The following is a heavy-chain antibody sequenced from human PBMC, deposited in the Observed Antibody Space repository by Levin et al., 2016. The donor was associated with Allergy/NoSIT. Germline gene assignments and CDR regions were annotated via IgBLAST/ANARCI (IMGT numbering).Heavy chain of an antibody. D-gene: IGHD2-15*01. J-gene: IGHJ4*02. CDR3: ARVKCWGGSCQQEVFDY. CDR2: IIPLFGTT. Sequence: SVKVSCKASGGTFSSYAISWVRQAPGQGLEWMGGIIPLFGTTNYAQRFQGRVTLTADESTSTAYLELSSLRSQDTAVFYCARVKCWGGSCQQEVFDYWGQGTLVTVSS. V-gene: IGHV1-69*13. CDR1: GGTFSSYA.